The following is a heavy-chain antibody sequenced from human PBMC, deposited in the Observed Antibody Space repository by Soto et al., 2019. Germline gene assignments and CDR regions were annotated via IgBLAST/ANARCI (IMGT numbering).Heavy chain of an antibody. CDR1: GFTFSSYA. J-gene: IGHJ4*02. CDR3: AKGDCSSTSCYSNY. V-gene: IGHV3-23*01. D-gene: IGHD2-2*01. CDR2: ISVSGGST. Sequence: GGSLRLSCAASGFTFSSYAMSWVRQAPGKGQEWVSAISVSGGSTYYADSVKGRFTLSRDNSKNTLYLQMNSLRAEDTAVYYCAKGDCSSTSCYSNYWGQGTLVTVSS.